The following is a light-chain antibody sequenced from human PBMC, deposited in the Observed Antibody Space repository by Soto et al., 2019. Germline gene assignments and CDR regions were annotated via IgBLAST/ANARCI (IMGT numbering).Light chain of an antibody. CDR2: SNT. CDR3: CSYAGNHIYV. J-gene: IGLJ1*01. Sequence: QSVLTQPPSASGTPGQTVTISCSGSSSNIGSNYVYWYQRLPGMAPKLLIYSNTQRPLGVPVRFSGSKSGNTASLTVSGLQGDDEADYYCCSYAGNHIYVFGTGTKLTVL. V-gene: IGLV1-47*01. CDR1: SSNIGSNY.